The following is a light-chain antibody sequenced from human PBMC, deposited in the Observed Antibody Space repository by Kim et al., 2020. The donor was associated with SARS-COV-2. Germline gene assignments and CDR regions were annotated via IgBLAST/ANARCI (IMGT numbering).Light chain of an antibody. J-gene: IGLJ3*02. CDR1: SGYSPYQ. Sequence: QPVLAQPPSASASLGASVTLTCTLSSGYSPYQVDWYQHRLGKGPRFVMRVGTGGIVGSKGDGIPDRFSVLGSGLNRYLTIQNIQEEDESDYYCGADHAVDGWVFGGGTQLTVL. CDR2: VGTGGIVG. V-gene: IGLV9-49*01. CDR3: GADHAVDGWV.